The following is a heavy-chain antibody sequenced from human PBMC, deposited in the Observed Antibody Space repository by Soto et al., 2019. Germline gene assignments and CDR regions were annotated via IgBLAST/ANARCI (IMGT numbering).Heavy chain of an antibody. CDR2: INHSGST. V-gene: IGHV4-34*01. CDR1: GGSFSGYY. J-gene: IGHJ4*02. Sequence: SETLSLTCAVYGGSFSGYYWSWIRQPPGKGLEWIGEINHSGSTNYNPSLKSRVTISVDTSKNQFSLKLSSVTAADTAVYYCARILAAAGNFDYWGQGTLVTVSS. D-gene: IGHD6-13*01. CDR3: ARILAAAGNFDY.